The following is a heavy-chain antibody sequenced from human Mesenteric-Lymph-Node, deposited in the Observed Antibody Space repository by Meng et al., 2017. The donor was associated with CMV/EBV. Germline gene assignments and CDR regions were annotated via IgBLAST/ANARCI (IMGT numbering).Heavy chain of an antibody. CDR1: GFTFDDYA. Sequence: GGSLRLSCAASGFTFDDYAMHWVRQAPGKGLEWVSGISWNSGTIGYADSVKGRFIISRDNSKNTLYLHMNSLRAEDTAVYSCALYYTGYYYGLNFWGQGTLVTVSS. CDR2: ISWNSGTI. D-gene: IGHD3-22*01. J-gene: IGHJ4*02. CDR3: ALYYTGYYYGLNF. V-gene: IGHV3-9*01.